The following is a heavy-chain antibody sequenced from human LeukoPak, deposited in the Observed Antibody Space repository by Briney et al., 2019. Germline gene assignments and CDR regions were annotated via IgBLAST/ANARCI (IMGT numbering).Heavy chain of an antibody. D-gene: IGHD6-13*01. CDR1: GYTLTELS. CDR3: ARDRTIAAAAPFDY. V-gene: IGHV1-24*01. CDR2: FDPEDGET. Sequence: ASVKVSCKVSGYTLTELSMHWVRQAPGKGLEWMGGFDPEDGETIYAQKFQGRVTMTRNTSISTAYMELSSLRSEDTAVYYCARDRTIAAAAPFDYWGQGTLVTVSS. J-gene: IGHJ4*02.